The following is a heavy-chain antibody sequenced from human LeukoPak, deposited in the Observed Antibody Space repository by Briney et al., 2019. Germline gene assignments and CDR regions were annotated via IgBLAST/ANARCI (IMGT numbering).Heavy chain of an antibody. D-gene: IGHD4-23*01. J-gene: IGHJ4*02. CDR2: IIPILGIA. CDR1: GGTFSSYA. V-gene: IGHV1-69*04. CDR3: ARPMTTVVKDAFDI. Sequence: GASVKVSCKASGGTFSSYAISWVRQAPGQGLEWMGRIIPILGIANYAQKFQGRVTITADKSTSTAYMELSSLRSEDTAVYYCARPMTTVVKDAFDIWGQGTLVTVSS.